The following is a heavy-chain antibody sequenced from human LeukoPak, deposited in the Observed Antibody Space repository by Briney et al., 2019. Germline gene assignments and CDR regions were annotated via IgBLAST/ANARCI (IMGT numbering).Heavy chain of an antibody. Sequence: GGSLRLSCAASGFTFSSYGMYWVRQAPGKGLDWVAFIRNDGSKRYYADSVKGRFTISRDNPQNTLYLQMNSLRAEDTAVYYCARDSRRGYSYGCDAFDIWGQGTMVTVSS. D-gene: IGHD5-18*01. CDR3: ARDSRRGYSYGCDAFDI. J-gene: IGHJ3*02. CDR2: IRNDGSKR. V-gene: IGHV3-30*02. CDR1: GFTFSSYG.